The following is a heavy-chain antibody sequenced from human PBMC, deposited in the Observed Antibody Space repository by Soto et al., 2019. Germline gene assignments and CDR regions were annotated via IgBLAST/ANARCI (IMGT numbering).Heavy chain of an antibody. J-gene: IGHJ4*02. Sequence: QVQLVQSGAEVKKPGSSVRVSCSASEGTFNRYTINWVRQAPGQRLEWVGRVNPIVGMSTSASKFQGRVSIVAPKSTSTAYSALTSLTFEDPAVYYCATTYGSGSAHFDSWGQGTLVTVS. D-gene: IGHD3-10*01. CDR3: ATTYGSGSAHFDS. CDR1: EGTFNRYT. CDR2: VNPIVGMS. V-gene: IGHV1-69*02.